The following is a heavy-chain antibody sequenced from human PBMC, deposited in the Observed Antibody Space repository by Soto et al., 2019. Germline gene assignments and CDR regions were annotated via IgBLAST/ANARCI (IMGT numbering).Heavy chain of an antibody. Sequence: GGSLRLSCAASGFTFSTYAMSWVRQAPGQGLEWVSAISGSGGTTYYADSVKGRFTISRDNSQNTLYLQMNSLRAEDTAVYYCAKARARDYYGPDYWGQGALVTVSS. CDR2: ISGSGGTT. D-gene: IGHD3-16*01. CDR1: GFTFSTYA. CDR3: AKARARDYYGPDY. J-gene: IGHJ4*02. V-gene: IGHV3-23*01.